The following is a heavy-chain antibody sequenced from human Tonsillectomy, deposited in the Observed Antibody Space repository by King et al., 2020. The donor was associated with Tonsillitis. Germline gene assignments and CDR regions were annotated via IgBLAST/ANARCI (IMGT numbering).Heavy chain of an antibody. CDR3: ARERVRSEYYHSSGFDY. CDR1: GGSISSGGYS. V-gene: IGHV4-30-2*01. J-gene: IGHJ4*02. Sequence: LQLQESGSGLVKPSQTLSLTCAVSGGSISSGGYSWSWIRQPPGKGLEWIGYIYYSGSTYYNPSLKSRVTISVDRSKNQFSLKLSSVTAADTAVYYCARERVRSEYYHSSGFDYWGQGTLVTVSS. D-gene: IGHD3-22*01. CDR2: IYYSGST.